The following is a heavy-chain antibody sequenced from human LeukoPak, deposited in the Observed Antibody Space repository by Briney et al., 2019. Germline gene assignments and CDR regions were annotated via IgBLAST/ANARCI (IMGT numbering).Heavy chain of an antibody. D-gene: IGHD3-9*01. J-gene: IGHJ3*02. V-gene: IGHV3-30*04. Sequence: GGSLRLSCAASGSTFSSYAMHWVRQAPGKGLEWVAVISYDGSNKYYADSVKGRFTISRDNSKNTLYLQMNSLRAEDTAVYYCAREYYDILTGYTDDAFDIWGQGTMVTVSS. CDR1: GSTFSSYA. CDR3: AREYYDILTGYTDDAFDI. CDR2: ISYDGSNK.